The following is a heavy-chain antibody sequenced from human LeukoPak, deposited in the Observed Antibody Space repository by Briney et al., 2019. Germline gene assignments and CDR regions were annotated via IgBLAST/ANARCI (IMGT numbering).Heavy chain of an antibody. CDR3: ARVKFVVVPAAIGPGYYGMDV. CDR2: INPNSGGT. D-gene: IGHD2-2*02. V-gene: IGHV1-2*02. Sequence: ASVKVSCKASGYTFTGYYMHWVRQAPGQGLEWMGWINPNSGGTNYAQKFQGRVTMTRDTSISTAYMELSRLRSDDTAVYYCARVKFVVVPAAIGPGYYGMDVWGQGTTVTVSS. CDR1: GYTFTGYY. J-gene: IGHJ6*02.